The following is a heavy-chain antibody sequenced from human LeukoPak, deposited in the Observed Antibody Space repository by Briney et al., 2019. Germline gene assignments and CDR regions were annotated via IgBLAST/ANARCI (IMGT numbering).Heavy chain of an antibody. CDR2: ISWNSGSI. J-gene: IGHJ4*02. CDR1: GFTFDDYA. D-gene: IGHD2-8*01. CDR3: AREGVEWDY. Sequence: PGGSLRLSCAASGFTFDDYAMHWVRQAPGKGLEWVSGISWNSGSIGYADSVKGRFTISRDNAKNSLYLQMNSLRAEDTAVYYCAREGVEWDYWGQGTLVTVSS. V-gene: IGHV3-9*01.